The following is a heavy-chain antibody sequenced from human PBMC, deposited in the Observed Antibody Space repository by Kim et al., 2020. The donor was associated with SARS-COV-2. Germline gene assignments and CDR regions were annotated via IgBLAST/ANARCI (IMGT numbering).Heavy chain of an antibody. CDR2: IYYSGST. CDR3: ARRVGDPYYYYYMDV. J-gene: IGHJ6*03. Sequence: SETLSLTCTVSGGSISSYYWSWIRQPPGKGLEWIGYIYYSGSTNYNPSLKSRVTISVDTSKNQFSLKLSSVTAADTAVYYCARRVGDPYYYYYMDVWGKGTTVTVSS. V-gene: IGHV4-59*08. D-gene: IGHD3-10*01. CDR1: GGSISSYY.